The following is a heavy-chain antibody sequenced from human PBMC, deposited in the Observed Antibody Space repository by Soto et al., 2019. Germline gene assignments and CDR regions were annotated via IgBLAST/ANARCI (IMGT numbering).Heavy chain of an antibody. CDR2: INHSGST. J-gene: IGHJ4*02. V-gene: IGHV4-34*01. CDR1: GGSFSGYY. D-gene: IGHD3-22*01. CDR3: GKAVFSSVPLM. Sequence: SETLSLTCAVHGGSFSGYYWSWIRQPPGKGLEWIGEINHSGSTNYNPSLKSRVTISVDTSKNQFSLKLSSVTAADTALYYCGKAVFSSVPLMWGQGTLVTVS.